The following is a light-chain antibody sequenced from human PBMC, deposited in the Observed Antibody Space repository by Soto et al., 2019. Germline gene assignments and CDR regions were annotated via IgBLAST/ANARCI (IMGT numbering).Light chain of an antibody. V-gene: IGLV1-44*01. Sequence: QSVLTQPPSASGTPGQRVTISCSGSTSNIGGKTVNWYQQLPGTAPKLLIYSNNQRPSEVPDRFSGSKSGTSASLAISGLQSEDEADYYCASWDDSLKGWVFGGGTQLTVL. CDR1: TSNIGGKT. CDR3: ASWDDSLKGWV. CDR2: SNN. J-gene: IGLJ3*02.